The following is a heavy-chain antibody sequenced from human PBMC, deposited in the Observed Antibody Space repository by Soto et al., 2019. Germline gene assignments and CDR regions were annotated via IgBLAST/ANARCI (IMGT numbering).Heavy chain of an antibody. Sequence: QVQLVQSGGEVKKPGASVKVSCKTSGYSFTTYGISWVRQAPGQGLEWMGWISAYNGNTNYAQKVQGRVTMTKDTSTSTAYMERRSLRSDDTAVYYCAREGAAPYYYDGMDVWGQGSTVTVSS. J-gene: IGHJ6*02. V-gene: IGHV1-18*01. D-gene: IGHD6-25*01. CDR3: AREGAAPYYYDGMDV. CDR1: GYSFTTYG. CDR2: ISAYNGNT.